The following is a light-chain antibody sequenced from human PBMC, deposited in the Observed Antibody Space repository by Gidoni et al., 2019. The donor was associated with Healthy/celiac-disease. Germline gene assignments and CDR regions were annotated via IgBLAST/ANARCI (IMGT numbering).Light chain of an antibody. Sequence: EIVFTQSPGTLSFSPGERATLSCRASQSVSSSYLAWYQQKPGQAPRLLIYGASSRATGIPDRFSGSGSGTDFTLTISRLEPEDFAVYYCQQYGSSPQTFGPGTKVDIK. CDR2: GAS. J-gene: IGKJ3*01. CDR1: QSVSSSY. CDR3: QQYGSSPQT. V-gene: IGKV3-20*01.